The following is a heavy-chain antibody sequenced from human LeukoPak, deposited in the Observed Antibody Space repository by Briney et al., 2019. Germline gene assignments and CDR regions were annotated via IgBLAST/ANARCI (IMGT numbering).Heavy chain of an antibody. V-gene: IGHV3-9*01. CDR1: GFTFDDYA. CDR2: ISWNSGSI. D-gene: IGHD3-10*01. Sequence: PGRSLRLSCAASGFTFDDYAMHWVRQVPGRGLKWVSGISWNSGSIGYADSVKGRFTISRDNAKNSLYLQMNSLRVEDTALYYCAKDSGSNPTNWFDPWGQGTLVTVSS. J-gene: IGHJ5*02. CDR3: AKDSGSNPTNWFDP.